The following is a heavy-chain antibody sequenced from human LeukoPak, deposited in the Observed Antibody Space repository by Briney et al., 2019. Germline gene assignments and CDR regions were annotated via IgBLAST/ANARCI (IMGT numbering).Heavy chain of an antibody. D-gene: IGHD1-26*01. V-gene: IGHV1-3*01. CDR1: GYTFTSYA. Sequence: ASVKVSCKASGYTFTSYAMHWVRQAPGQRLEWMGWINVGNGNTKYSQKFQGRVTITRDTSASTAYMELSSLRSEDTAVYYCSLGRGSSNPSRFAFDIWGQGTMVTVSS. J-gene: IGHJ3*02. CDR3: SLGRGSSNPSRFAFDI. CDR2: INVGNGNT.